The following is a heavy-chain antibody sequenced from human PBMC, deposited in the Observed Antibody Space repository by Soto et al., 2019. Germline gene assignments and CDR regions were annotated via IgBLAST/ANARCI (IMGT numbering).Heavy chain of an antibody. J-gene: IGHJ4*02. CDR2: IDGSGRNT. V-gene: IGHV3-23*01. CDR1: GFTFSSYA. CDR3: AKDGGSVCSGGTCYFQAPDY. D-gene: IGHD2-15*01. Sequence: EVQLLESGGGLVQPGGSLRLSCAASGFTFSSYAMSWVRQAPGKGLEWVSGIDGSGRNTYYADSVKGRFTISRDKSKNTLSVQMDSLRVEDTALYYCAKDGGSVCSGGTCYFQAPDYWGQGTLVTVSS.